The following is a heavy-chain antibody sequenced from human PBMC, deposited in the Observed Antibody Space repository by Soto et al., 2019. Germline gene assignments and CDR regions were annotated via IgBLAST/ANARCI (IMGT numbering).Heavy chain of an antibody. CDR1: GGSFSGYY. D-gene: IGHD5-18*01. Sequence: SETLSLTCAVYGGSFSGYYWSWIRQPPGKGLEWIGEINHSGSTNYNPSLKSRVTISVDTSKNQFSLEVTSVTAADTAVYYCARERRGCTSSRCYGPDSWGQGTLVTVSS. CDR3: ARERRGCTSSRCYGPDS. J-gene: IGHJ4*02. CDR2: INHSGST. V-gene: IGHV4-34*01.